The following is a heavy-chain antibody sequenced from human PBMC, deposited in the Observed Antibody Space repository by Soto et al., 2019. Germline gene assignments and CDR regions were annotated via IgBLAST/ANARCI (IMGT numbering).Heavy chain of an antibody. Sequence: EVQLLESGGDLVQPGGSLRLSCAASGFTFSSFSMHWIRQTPGSGLEWVSTIRGGSVNIDYADSVKGRFTISRDNSRNTLYMQMTRMRVEDTATYFCAKDEFGGAATYWGQGTLVSVSS. D-gene: IGHD1-26*01. CDR2: IRGGSVNI. J-gene: IGHJ4*02. CDR3: AKDEFGGAATY. V-gene: IGHV3-23*01. CDR1: GFTFSSFS.